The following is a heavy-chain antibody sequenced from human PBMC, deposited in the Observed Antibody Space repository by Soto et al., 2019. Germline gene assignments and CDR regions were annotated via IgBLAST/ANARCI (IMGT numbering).Heavy chain of an antibody. Sequence: SETLSLTCTVSGGSISSYYWSWIRQPPGKGLEWIGYIYYSGSTNYNPSLKSRVTISVDTSKNQFSLKLSSVTAADTAVYYCARAEVLWLDYWGQGTLVTVSS. V-gene: IGHV4-59*01. CDR2: IYYSGST. CDR1: GGSISSYY. D-gene: IGHD2-21*01. CDR3: ARAEVLWLDY. J-gene: IGHJ4*02.